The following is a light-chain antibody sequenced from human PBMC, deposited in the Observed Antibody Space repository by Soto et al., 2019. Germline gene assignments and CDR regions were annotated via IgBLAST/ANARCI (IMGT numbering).Light chain of an antibody. CDR2: GAS. CDR1: QSVSSN. V-gene: IGKV3-15*01. J-gene: IGKJ1*01. CDR3: QQYNDWPRT. Sequence: IVLTQSPGTLSLSQGERATLSCRAGQSVSSNVAWYQQKPGQAPRLLIYGASTRATGSPDRFSASGSATEFTLTISSLLSEDFAVYYCQQYNDWPRTFGQGTKVDIK.